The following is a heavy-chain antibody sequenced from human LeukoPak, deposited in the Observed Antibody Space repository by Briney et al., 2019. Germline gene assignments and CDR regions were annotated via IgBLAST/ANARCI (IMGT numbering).Heavy chain of an antibody. CDR3: ARGGVATAWGAFDV. Sequence: GASLRLSCAASGFKFKTYGMHWVRQAPGEGLEWVAVIYYDGNQKYYGDSVKGRFTVSRDVSENMLYLQMSSLRADDTAVYYCARGGVATAWGAFDVWGQGTMVTVSS. J-gene: IGHJ3*01. V-gene: IGHV3-33*01. CDR2: IYYDGNQK. CDR1: GFKFKTYG. D-gene: IGHD4-23*01.